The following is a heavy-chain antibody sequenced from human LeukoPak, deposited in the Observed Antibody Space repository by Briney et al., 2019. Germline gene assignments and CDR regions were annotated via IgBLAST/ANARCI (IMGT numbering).Heavy chain of an antibody. V-gene: IGHV3-30*02. CDR3: AKDLRGYSYGGYYFDY. Sequence: PGGSLRLPCAASGFTFSSYGMHWVRQAPGKGLEWVAFIRHDGSNEYYADSVKGRFTISRDNSKNTLYLQMNSLRTEDTAVYYCAKDLRGYSYGGYYFDYWGQGTLVTVSS. D-gene: IGHD5-18*01. J-gene: IGHJ4*02. CDR1: GFTFSSYG. CDR2: IRHDGSNE.